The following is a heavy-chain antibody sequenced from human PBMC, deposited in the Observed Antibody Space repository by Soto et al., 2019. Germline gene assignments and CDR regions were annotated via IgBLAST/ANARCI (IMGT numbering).Heavy chain of an antibody. J-gene: IGHJ4*02. CDR1: GFTFSSYA. CDR3: AKVAQWIAVAGTNFDY. Sequence: GGSLRLSCAASGFTFSSYAMSWVRQAPGRGLEWVSAISGSGGSTYYADSVKGRFTISRDNSKNTLYLQMNSLRAEDTAVYYCAKVAQWIAVAGTNFDYWGQGTLVTVSS. V-gene: IGHV3-23*01. CDR2: ISGSGGST. D-gene: IGHD6-19*01.